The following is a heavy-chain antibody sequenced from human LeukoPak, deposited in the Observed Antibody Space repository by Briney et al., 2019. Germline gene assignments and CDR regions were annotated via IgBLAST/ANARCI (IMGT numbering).Heavy chain of an antibody. D-gene: IGHD3-3*01. Sequence: SETLSLTCTVSGGSIRSYYWSWLRQPPGKGLEWIGYSYYSGSTYYNPSLKSRVTISVDTSKNQFSLKLNSVTAADTAVYYCARSGGYYNWFDPWGQGTLVTVSS. CDR2: SYYSGST. CDR1: GGSIRSYY. CDR3: ARSGGYYNWFDP. J-gene: IGHJ5*02. V-gene: IGHV4-59*08.